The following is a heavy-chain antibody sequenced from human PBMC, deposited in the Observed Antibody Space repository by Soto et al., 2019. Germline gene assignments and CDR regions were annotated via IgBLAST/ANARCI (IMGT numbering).Heavy chain of an antibody. CDR3: ARGDSTDCSNGVCSFFYNHDMDV. J-gene: IGHJ6*02. D-gene: IGHD2-8*01. Sequence: ASVKVSCKASGYSFTDYHIHWVRQAPGQGLEWLGRINPMSGGTSTAQKFQGWVTMTTDTSISTASMELTRLTSDDTAIYYCARGDSTDCSNGVCSFFYNHDMDVWGQGTTVTVSS. CDR1: GYSFTDYH. CDR2: INPMSGGT. V-gene: IGHV1-2*04.